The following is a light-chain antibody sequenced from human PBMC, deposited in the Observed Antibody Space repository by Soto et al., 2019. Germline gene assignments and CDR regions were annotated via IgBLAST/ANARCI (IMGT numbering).Light chain of an antibody. CDR2: AAT. V-gene: IGKV1-39*01. CDR3: QQSYSTPLT. J-gene: IGKJ4*01. CDR1: QSMSSD. Sequence: DIQMTQSPSSLSAAVGDRVTITCRASQSMSSDLNWYQQKPGKAPKLLIYAATSLQSGVPSRLSGSGSGTDLTLTISSLQPEDFATYYCQQSYSTPLTFGGGTKVDIK.